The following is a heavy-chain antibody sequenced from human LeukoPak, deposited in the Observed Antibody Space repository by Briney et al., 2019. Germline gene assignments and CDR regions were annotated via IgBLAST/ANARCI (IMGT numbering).Heavy chain of an antibody. CDR2: INHSGST. Sequence: SETLSLTCAAYGGSFSGYYWSWIRQPPGKGLEWIGEINHSGSTNYNPSLKSRVTISVDTSKNQFSLKLSSVTAADTAVYYCAVTFIAAAGDDAFDIWGQGTMVTVSS. CDR3: AVTFIAAAGDDAFDI. D-gene: IGHD6-13*01. J-gene: IGHJ3*02. V-gene: IGHV4-34*01. CDR1: GGSFSGYY.